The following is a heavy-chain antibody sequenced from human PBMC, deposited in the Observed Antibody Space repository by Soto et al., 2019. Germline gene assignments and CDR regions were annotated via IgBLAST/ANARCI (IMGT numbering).Heavy chain of an antibody. D-gene: IGHD3-22*01. V-gene: IGHV3-33*01. CDR2: IWYDGSNK. CDR3: ARDLYDSSGYYYLMYDY. CDR1: GFTFSSYG. J-gene: IGHJ4*02. Sequence: GGSLRLSCAASGFTFSSYGMHWVRQAPGKGLEWVAVIWYDGSNKYYADSVKGRFTISRDNSKNTLYLQMNSLRAEDTAVYYCARDLYDSSGYYYLMYDYWGQGTLVTVSS.